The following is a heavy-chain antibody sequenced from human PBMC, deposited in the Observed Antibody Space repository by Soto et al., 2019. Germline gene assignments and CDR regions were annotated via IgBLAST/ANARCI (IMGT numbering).Heavy chain of an antibody. CDR2: IIPISDTT. CDR3: ARSQGSSTSLEISYYYSYGMEV. Sequence: QVQLVQSGAEVKKPASSVKVSCKASGVTFSSYAISWVRQAPGQGLEWMGGIIPISDTTNYAQKFQGRVAITAAESTSTAYVQLSSMSSEDTALYYCARSQGSSTSLEISYYYSYGMEVWGQGTTVTVSS. V-gene: IGHV1-69*01. D-gene: IGHD2-2*01. CDR1: GVTFSSYA. J-gene: IGHJ6*02.